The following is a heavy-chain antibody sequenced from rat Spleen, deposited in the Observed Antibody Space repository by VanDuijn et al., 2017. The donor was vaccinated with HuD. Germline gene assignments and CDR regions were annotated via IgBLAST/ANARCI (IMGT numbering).Heavy chain of an antibody. CDR1: GFTFSTYG. CDR2: ISYDGSST. D-gene: IGHD1-12*02. Sequence: EVQLVESGGGLVQPGRSLKLSCAASGFTFSTYGMAWVRQAPTKGLEWVATISYDGSSTYYRDSVKGRFTISRDNAKSTLYLQMDSLRSEDTATYYCARLGYDGTYYPDWWGQGVMVTVSS. J-gene: IGHJ2*01. V-gene: IGHV5-29*01. CDR3: ARLGYDGTYYPDW.